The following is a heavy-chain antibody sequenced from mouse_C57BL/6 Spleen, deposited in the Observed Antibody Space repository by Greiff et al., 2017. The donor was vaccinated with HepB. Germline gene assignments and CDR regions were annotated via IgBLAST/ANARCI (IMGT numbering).Heavy chain of an antibody. CDR2: ISYDGSN. D-gene: IGHD1-1*01. V-gene: IGHV3-6*01. Sequence: DVKLQESGPGLVKPSQSLSLTCSVTGYSITSGYYWNWIRQFPGNKLEWMGYISYDGSNNYNPSLKNRISITRDTSKNQFFLKLNSVTTEDTATYYCARGDYGPSYYAMDYWGQGTSVTVSS. CDR3: ARGDYGPSYYAMDY. J-gene: IGHJ4*01. CDR1: GYSITSGYY.